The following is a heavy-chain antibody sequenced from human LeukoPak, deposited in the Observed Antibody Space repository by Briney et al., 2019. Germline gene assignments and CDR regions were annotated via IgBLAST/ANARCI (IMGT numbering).Heavy chain of an antibody. V-gene: IGHV2-5*02. CDR3: AHRQGLDQGAYYGDYAWMVWFDP. Sequence: SGPTLVKPTQTLTLTCTFSGFSLSTSGVGVGWIRQPPGKALEWLALIYWDDDKRYSPSLKSRLTITKDTSKNQVVLTMTNMDPVDTATYYCAHRQGLDQGAYYGDYAWMVWFDPWGQGTLVTVSS. CDR1: GFSLSTSGVG. J-gene: IGHJ5*02. CDR2: IYWDDDK. D-gene: IGHD4-17*01.